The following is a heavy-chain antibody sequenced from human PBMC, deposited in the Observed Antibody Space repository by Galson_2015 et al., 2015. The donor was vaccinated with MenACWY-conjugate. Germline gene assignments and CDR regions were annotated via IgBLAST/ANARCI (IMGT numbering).Heavy chain of an antibody. V-gene: IGHV4-34*01. Sequence: ETLSLTCAVSGGSLSGYLWSWIRQSPGKGLEWIGEINHSGRTNYNPSLKSRVTISVDTSKNQCSLKLTSVSAADTAVYFCARGPGGHSFSYRDYFDYWGQEPWSPSPQ. CDR2: INHSGRT. CDR1: GGSLSGYL. D-gene: IGHD5-18*01. J-gene: IGHJ4*01. CDR3: ARGPGGHSFSYRDYFDY.